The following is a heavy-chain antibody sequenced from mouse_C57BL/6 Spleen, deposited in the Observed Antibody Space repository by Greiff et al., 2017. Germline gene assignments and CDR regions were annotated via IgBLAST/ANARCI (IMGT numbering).Heavy chain of an antibody. CDR2: LSSGSSTI. Sequence: EVKLMESGGGLVKPGGSLKLSCAASGFTFSDYGMHWVRQAPEKGLAWVAYLSSGSSTIYYADTAKGRFTISRDNAKNTLYLQMTSLRSEDTSMYYCARRDYGSLDYWGQGTTLTVSS. V-gene: IGHV5-17*01. J-gene: IGHJ2*01. D-gene: IGHD1-1*01. CDR1: GFTFSDYG. CDR3: ARRDYGSLDY.